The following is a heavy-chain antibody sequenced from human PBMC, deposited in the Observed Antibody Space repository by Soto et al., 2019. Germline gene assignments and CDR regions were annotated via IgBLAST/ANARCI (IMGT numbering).Heavy chain of an antibody. Sequence: SETLSLTCAVYGGSFSGYYWSWIRQPPGKGLEWIGEINHSGSTNYNPSLKSRVTISVDTSKNQFSLKLSSVTAADTAVYYCARRGIAVATDGWFDPWGQGTLVTVSS. CDR2: INHSGST. CDR3: ARRGIAVATDGWFDP. V-gene: IGHV4-34*01. D-gene: IGHD6-19*01. CDR1: GGSFSGYY. J-gene: IGHJ5*02.